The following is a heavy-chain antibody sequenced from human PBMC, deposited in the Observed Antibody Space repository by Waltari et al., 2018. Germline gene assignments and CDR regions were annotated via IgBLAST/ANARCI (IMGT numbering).Heavy chain of an antibody. CDR1: DGSMTGHY. J-gene: IGHJ4*01. D-gene: IGHD3-10*01. CDR2: IYYSGNT. Sequence: QVQLQESGPGLVKPSETLSLTCTVSDGSMTGHYWSWIRQPPGKGLAWVGYIYYSGNTNYNPSIKSRVTISVDTSKTQFSLKLNSVTAADTALYYCARTSRAIDYYFDYWGQGTLVTVSS. CDR3: ARTSRAIDYYFDY. V-gene: IGHV4-59*11.